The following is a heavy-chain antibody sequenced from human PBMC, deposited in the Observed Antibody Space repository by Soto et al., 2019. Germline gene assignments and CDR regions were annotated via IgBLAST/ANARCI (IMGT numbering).Heavy chain of an antibody. CDR3: AKLAFCGGACYRQFDC. Sequence: EVQLLESGGGLVQPGGSLRLSCAASGFTFTNYVMSWVRQAPGKGLEWVSASSDSGGSAYYAGSVKGRFTISRDNSKNTLYLQMNSLRAEDTAVYYCAKLAFCGGACYRQFDCWGQGTLVTVSS. D-gene: IGHD2-21*02. V-gene: IGHV3-23*01. J-gene: IGHJ4*02. CDR2: SSDSGGSA. CDR1: GFTFTNYV.